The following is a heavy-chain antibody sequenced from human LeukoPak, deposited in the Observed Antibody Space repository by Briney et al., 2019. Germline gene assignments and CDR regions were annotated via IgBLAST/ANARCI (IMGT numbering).Heavy chain of an antibody. Sequence: GGSLRLSCAASGFTFSSYGMHWVRQAPGKGLEWVAVISYDGSNKYYADSVKGRFTISRDNSKNTLYLQMNSLRAEDTAVYYCAKEGCSGGSRYPLYWGQGTLVTVSS. CDR1: GFTFSSYG. V-gene: IGHV3-30*18. CDR3: AKEGCSGGSRYPLY. CDR2: ISYDGSNK. D-gene: IGHD2-15*01. J-gene: IGHJ4*02.